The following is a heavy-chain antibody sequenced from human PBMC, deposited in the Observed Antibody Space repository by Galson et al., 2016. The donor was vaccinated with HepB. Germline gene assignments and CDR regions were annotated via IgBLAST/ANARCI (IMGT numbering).Heavy chain of an antibody. CDR2: ISGSGGST. CDR1: GFTFSTYA. V-gene: IGHV3-23*01. Sequence: SLRLSCAASGFTFSTYAMSWVRQAPGKGLEWVSAISGSGGSTNDADSVKGRFTISRDKFKNTLYLQMNSLRAEDTALYYCAIDLRVPADYGSGSYWGQGTLVTVSS. D-gene: IGHD3-10*01. J-gene: IGHJ4*02. CDR3: AIDLRVPADYGSGSY.